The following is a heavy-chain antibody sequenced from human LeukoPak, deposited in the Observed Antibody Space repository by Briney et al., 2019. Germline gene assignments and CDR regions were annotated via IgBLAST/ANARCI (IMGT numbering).Heavy chain of an antibody. Sequence: NPSETLSLTCTVSGGSISSYYWSWIRQPAGKGLEWIGRIYTSGSTNYNPSLKSRVTISVDTSKNQFSLKLSSVTAADTAVYYCARFTYGSGSYNWFDPWGQGTLVTVSS. J-gene: IGHJ5*02. V-gene: IGHV4-4*07. CDR2: IYTSGST. CDR1: GGSISSYY. CDR3: ARFTYGSGSYNWFDP. D-gene: IGHD3-10*01.